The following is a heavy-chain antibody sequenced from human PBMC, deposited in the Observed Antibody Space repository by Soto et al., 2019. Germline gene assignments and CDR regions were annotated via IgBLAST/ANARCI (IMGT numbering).Heavy chain of an antibody. CDR2: IYYSGST. V-gene: IGHV4-39*01. CDR1: GGSISMSSYY. D-gene: IGHD2-2*01. Sequence: PSETLSLTGTGSGGSISMSSYYWGWILQPPGKGLEWIVSIYYSGSTYYHPSLRSRVTIPVDTYKKQFSLKLSSVTDADTAVYYCARNIVVVPDYYYYGMDVWGQGTTVTVSS. CDR3: ARNIVVVPDYYYYGMDV. J-gene: IGHJ6*02.